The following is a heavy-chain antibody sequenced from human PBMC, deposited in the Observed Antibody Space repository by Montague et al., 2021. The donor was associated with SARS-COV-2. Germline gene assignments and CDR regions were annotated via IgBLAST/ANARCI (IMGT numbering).Heavy chain of an antibody. CDR1: GDSMTGDSMSRYY. CDR2: ISNSGFT. V-gene: IGHV4-61*01. J-gene: IGHJ4*02. D-gene: IGHD4-17*01. CDR3: ARVRKDDYGDNYIDY. Sequence: SETRSLTCTVSGDSMTGDSMSRYYWSWIRQTPGKGLEWIGYISNSGFTNDNPSLKNRVTTSADTSNNQFSLKLNSVTAADTAVYYCARVRKDDYGDNYIDYWGQGTLVTVSS.